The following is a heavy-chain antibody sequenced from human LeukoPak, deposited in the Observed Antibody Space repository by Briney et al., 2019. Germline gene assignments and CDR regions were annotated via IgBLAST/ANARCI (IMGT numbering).Heavy chain of an antibody. CDR3: AKGGKWDVTPFDY. D-gene: IGHD1-26*01. CDR2: ISGGGGST. CDR1: GFTFSSYT. J-gene: IGHJ4*02. Sequence: GGSLRLSCTASGFTFSSYTMSWVRQAPGKGLEWVSTISGGGGSTYYADSVKGRFTISRDNSKNTLYLQVNSLRAEDTAVYYCAKGGKWDVTPFDYWGQGTLVTVSS. V-gene: IGHV3-23*01.